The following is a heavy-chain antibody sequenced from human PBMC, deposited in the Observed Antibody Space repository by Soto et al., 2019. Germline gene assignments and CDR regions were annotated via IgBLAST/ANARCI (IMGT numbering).Heavy chain of an antibody. D-gene: IGHD6-6*01. CDR1: GYSISSGYY. Sequence: PSETLSLTCAVSGYSISSGYYWGWIRQPPGKGLEWIGSIYHSGSTYYNPSLKSRVTISVDTSKNQFSLKLSSVTAADTAVYYCARGPHSSSSGDWFDPWGQGTLVTVSS. J-gene: IGHJ5*02. V-gene: IGHV4-38-2*01. CDR2: IYHSGST. CDR3: ARGPHSSSSGDWFDP.